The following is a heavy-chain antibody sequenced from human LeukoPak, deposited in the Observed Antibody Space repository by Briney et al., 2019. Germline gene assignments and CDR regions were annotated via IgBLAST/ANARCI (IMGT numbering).Heavy chain of an antibody. J-gene: IGHJ5*02. Sequence: ASVKVSCKASGYTFTSYYMHWVRQAPGQGLEWMGIINPSGGSTSYAQKFQGRVTMTRDTSTSTAYMELSSLRSEDTAVYYCAHARAGYCSSTSCYRYNWFDPWGQGTLVTVSS. CDR3: AHARAGYCSSTSCYRYNWFDP. V-gene: IGHV1-46*01. D-gene: IGHD2-2*02. CDR2: INPSGGST. CDR1: GYTFTSYY.